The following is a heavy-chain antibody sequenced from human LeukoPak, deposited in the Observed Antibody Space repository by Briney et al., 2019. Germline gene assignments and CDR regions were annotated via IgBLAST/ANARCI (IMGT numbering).Heavy chain of an antibody. J-gene: IGHJ4*02. Sequence: ASVKVSCKASGYTFTGYYMHWVRQASGQGLEWIGWINPNSGGTNYAQKFQGRVTMTRDTSISTAYMELSRLRSDDTAVYYCARAVGIAADRFDYWGQGTLVTVSS. V-gene: IGHV1-2*02. CDR2: INPNSGGT. D-gene: IGHD6-13*01. CDR1: GYTFTGYY. CDR3: ARAVGIAADRFDY.